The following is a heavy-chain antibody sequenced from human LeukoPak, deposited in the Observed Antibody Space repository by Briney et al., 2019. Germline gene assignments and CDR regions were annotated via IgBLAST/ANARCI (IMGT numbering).Heavy chain of an antibody. CDR3: ARRSGIAVAGAFDY. D-gene: IGHD6-19*01. V-gene: IGHV3-23*01. J-gene: IGHJ4*02. Sequence: SDNSKNTLYLQMNSLRAEDTAVYYCARRSGIAVAGAFDYWGQGTLVTVSS.